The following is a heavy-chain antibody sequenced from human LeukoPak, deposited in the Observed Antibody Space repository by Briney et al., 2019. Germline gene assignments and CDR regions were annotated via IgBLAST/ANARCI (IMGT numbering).Heavy chain of an antibody. D-gene: IGHD5-18*01. V-gene: IGHV3-30-3*01. CDR1: GLTFSRYA. CDR2: LSYDGSNK. CDR3: ARGTGIQLWLPFDY. Sequence: PGGSLGLSCAASGLTFSRYAMNWVRQAPGKGLEWVAVLSYDGSNKYYADSVRGRITISRDNSKNTLYLQMNSLRAEDTSVYYCARGTGIQLWLPFDYWGQGTLVTVSS. J-gene: IGHJ4*02.